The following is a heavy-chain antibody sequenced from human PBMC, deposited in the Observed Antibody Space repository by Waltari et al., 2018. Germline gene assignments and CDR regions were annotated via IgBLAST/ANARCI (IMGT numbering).Heavy chain of an antibody. J-gene: IGHJ5*02. V-gene: IGHV1-2*02. Sequence: QVQLVQSGAEVKKPGASVKVSCKASGYTFTGYYMHWVRQAPGQGLEWMGLINPNSGGTNYAQKVQGRVTMTRDTSSSTAYMELSRLRSDDTAVYYCARTLGPTGGVCSEFDPWGQGTLVTVSS. CDR3: ARTLGPTGGVCSEFDP. CDR2: INPNSGGT. D-gene: IGHD2-8*02. CDR1: GYTFTGYY.